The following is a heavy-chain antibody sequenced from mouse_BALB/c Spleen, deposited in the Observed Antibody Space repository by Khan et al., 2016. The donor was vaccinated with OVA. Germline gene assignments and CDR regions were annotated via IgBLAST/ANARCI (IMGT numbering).Heavy chain of an antibody. J-gene: IGHJ4*01. D-gene: IGHD2-3*01. CDR2: IWSDGNT. Sequence: GKLKESGPGLVAPSQSLSITCTVSGFSLTSYGVHWVRQPPGKGLEWLVVIWSDGNTNYNSVLKSRLSISKDNSKSQVFLKMNSLQTDDTAIYYCARWFDGYSSLYAMDYWGQGTSVTVSS. V-gene: IGHV2-6*02. CDR3: ARWFDGYSSLYAMDY. CDR1: GFSLTSYG.